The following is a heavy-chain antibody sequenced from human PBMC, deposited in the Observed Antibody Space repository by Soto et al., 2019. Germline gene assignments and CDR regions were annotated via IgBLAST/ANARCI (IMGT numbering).Heavy chain of an antibody. Sequence: DVQLVESGGGLVQPGGSLRLSCAASGLTFSNAWMSWVRQAPGKGLEWVGRFKSKGDGGAADYPAPVKGRFTMSRDESKNTVYLQMNSLNTEDTAVYCCTTEMRHTSGWYGAFDIWGQGTTVTVSS. V-gene: IGHV3-15*01. CDR3: TTEMRHTSGWYGAFDI. J-gene: IGHJ3*02. CDR2: FKSKGDGGAA. D-gene: IGHD6-19*01. CDR1: GLTFSNAW.